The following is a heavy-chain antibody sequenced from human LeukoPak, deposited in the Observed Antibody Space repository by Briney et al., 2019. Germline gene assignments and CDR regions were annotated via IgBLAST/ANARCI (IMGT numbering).Heavy chain of an antibody. D-gene: IGHD1-1*01. V-gene: IGHV4-39*01. J-gene: IGHJ5*02. Sequence: PSETLSLTCTVSGGSISSSSYYWGWIRQPPGKGLEWIGSIYYSGSTYYNPSLKSRVTISVDTSKNQFSLKLSSVTAADTAVYYCASLGTTGTYFDPWGQGTLVTVSS. CDR2: IYYSGST. CDR1: GGSISSSSYY. CDR3: ASLGTTGTYFDP.